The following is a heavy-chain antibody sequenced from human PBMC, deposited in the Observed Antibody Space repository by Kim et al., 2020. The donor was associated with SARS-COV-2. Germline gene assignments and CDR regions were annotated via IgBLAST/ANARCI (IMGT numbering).Heavy chain of an antibody. D-gene: IGHD6-13*01. CDR3: AKDSSGQPGMDV. V-gene: IGHV3-9*01. J-gene: IGHJ6*02. Sequence: GDADSVKGPFTISRDNSKNSLYLQMNSLRAEDTALYYCAKDSSGQPGMDVWGQGTTVTVS.